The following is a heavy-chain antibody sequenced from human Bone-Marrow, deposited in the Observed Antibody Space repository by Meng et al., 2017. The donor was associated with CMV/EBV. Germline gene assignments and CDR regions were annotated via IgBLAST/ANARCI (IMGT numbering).Heavy chain of an antibody. CDR3: AKDGRVFVKD. V-gene: IGHV3-30*02. CDR2: IRYDGSNK. CDR1: GFTFSNYG. Sequence: GGSLRLSCASSGFTFSNYGMHWVRQAPGKGLEWVAFIRYDGSNKYYADSVKGRFTISRDNSKKTLYLQMNSLRGEDTAVYYCAKDGRVFVKDWGQGTRVTCYS. J-gene: IGHJ4*02. D-gene: IGHD3-16*02.